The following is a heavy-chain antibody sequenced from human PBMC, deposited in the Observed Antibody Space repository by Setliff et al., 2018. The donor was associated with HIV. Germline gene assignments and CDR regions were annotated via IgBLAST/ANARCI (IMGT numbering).Heavy chain of an antibody. CDR1: GFTFSTYG. D-gene: IGHD3-22*01. V-gene: IGHV3-30*02. J-gene: IGHJ4*02. CDR3: ATTHHYARSGYYG. CDR2: IEHDGSKK. Sequence: PGGSLRLSCAVSGFTFSTYGMHWVRQAPGKGLEWVTFIEHDGSKKFYADSVKGRFTISRDNSKNTLYLQMNSLRAEDTAVYYCATTHHYARSGYYGWGQGTLVTVSS.